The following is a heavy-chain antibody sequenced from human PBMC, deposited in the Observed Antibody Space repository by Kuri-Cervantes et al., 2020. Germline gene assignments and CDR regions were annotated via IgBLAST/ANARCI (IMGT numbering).Heavy chain of an antibody. J-gene: IGHJ6*03. CDR1: GGSISSGDYY. Sequence: SETLSLTCTVSGGSISSGDYYWSWIRQPPGKGLEWIGYIYYSGSTYYNPSLKSRVTISVDTSKNQFSLKLSSVTAADTAVYYCAREQYCYGSGSYLPTSYYYYYMDVWGKGTTVTVSS. CDR3: AREQYCYGSGSYLPTSYYYYYMDV. V-gene: IGHV4-30-4*01. D-gene: IGHD3-10*01. CDR2: IYYSGST.